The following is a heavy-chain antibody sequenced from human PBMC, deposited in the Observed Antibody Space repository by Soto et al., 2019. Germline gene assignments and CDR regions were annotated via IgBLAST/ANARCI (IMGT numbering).Heavy chain of an antibody. CDR3: ARHINWSFDY. CDR1: GFTFSSYW. Sequence: PGGSLRLSCEASGFTFSSYWMTWVRQAPGKGLEWVANIKQDGSAKYYVDSVKGRFTISRDNAKNSLYLQMESLRAEDTAVYYCARHINWSFDYWGQGTLVTVSS. D-gene: IGHD1-1*01. CDR2: IKQDGSAK. J-gene: IGHJ4*02. V-gene: IGHV3-7*02.